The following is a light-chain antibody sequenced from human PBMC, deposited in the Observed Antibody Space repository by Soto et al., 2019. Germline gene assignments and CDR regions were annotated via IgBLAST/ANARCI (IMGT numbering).Light chain of an antibody. CDR3: QTYNNTNNPWT. CDR2: DAS. CDR1: QTISTW. Sequence: DIQVTQSPPTLSASVGDRVTITCRASQTISTWMAWYQQKPGKAPKLLVYDASTLQSGVASRFSGSGSGTEFNPILSGLQTDHSATYYCQTYNNTNNPWTFGKGTKV. J-gene: IGKJ1*01. V-gene: IGKV1-5*01.